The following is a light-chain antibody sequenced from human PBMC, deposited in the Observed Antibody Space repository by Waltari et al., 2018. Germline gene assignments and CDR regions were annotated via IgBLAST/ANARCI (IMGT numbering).Light chain of an antibody. CDR2: RNN. V-gene: IGLV1-47*01. CDR1: SPHIGSNY. CDR3: AAWDDSLSGPV. J-gene: IGLJ3*02. Sequence: QSVLTPPPSASGTPGQRVTISCSGSSPHIGSNYVYWYPQPPGTAPKLLIYRNNQRPSGVPDRFSGSKSGTSASLAISGLRSEDEADYYCAAWDDSLSGPVFGGGTKLTVL.